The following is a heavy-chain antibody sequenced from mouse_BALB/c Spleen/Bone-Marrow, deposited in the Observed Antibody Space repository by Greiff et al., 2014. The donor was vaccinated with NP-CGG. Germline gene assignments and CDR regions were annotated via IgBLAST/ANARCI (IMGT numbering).Heavy chain of an antibody. V-gene: IGHV1S81*02. D-gene: IGHD2-1*01. CDR2: INPSNGST. CDR1: GYTFTSYW. CDR3: AGGNAFAY. J-gene: IGHJ3*01. Sequence: VQLQESGAELVKPGASVKLSCKASGYTFTSYWMHWMKQRPGQGLEWIGEINPSNGSTNYNEKFKNKATMTLDKSSRTAYMQLSKLTAEYSSVYSCAGGNAFAYWGQGTLVTVSA.